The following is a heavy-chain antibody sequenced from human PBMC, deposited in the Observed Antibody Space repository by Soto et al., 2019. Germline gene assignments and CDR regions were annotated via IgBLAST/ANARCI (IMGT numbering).Heavy chain of an antibody. CDR3: ARYQQYFQH. CDR2: IYYTGST. Sequence: SETLSLTCTVSGGSISGYYWSWIRQPPGKGLEWIGYIYYTGSTNYNPSLKSRVNISVDTSKNQFSLTLSSVTAADTAVYFFARYQQYFQHWGRGILVTVSS. D-gene: IGHD6-13*01. J-gene: IGHJ1*01. CDR1: GGSISGYY. V-gene: IGHV4-59*08.